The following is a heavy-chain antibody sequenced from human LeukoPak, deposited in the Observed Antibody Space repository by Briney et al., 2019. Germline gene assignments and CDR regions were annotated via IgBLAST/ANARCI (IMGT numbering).Heavy chain of an antibody. J-gene: IGHJ2*01. CDR2: ISGRGDST. CDR3: AKAIAAPVWYFDL. V-gene: IGHV3-23*01. CDR1: RFSFSSYA. D-gene: IGHD6-13*01. Sequence: GGSLRLSCAASRFSFSSYAMSWVRQAPGKGLEWVSTISGRGDSTYYADSVKGRFTISRDNSRNTLYLQMNTLRAEDTAVYYCAKAIAAPVWYFDLWGRGTLVTVSS.